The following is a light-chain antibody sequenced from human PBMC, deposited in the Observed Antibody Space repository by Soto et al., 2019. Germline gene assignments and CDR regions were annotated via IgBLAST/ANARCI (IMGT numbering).Light chain of an antibody. Sequence: EIVMTQSPATLSVSPGERATLSCRASQTVSSNLAWYQQKPGQAPRLLIYGASTRATGIPARFSGSGSGTEFTLTINSLQSEDFALYYCQQYNKWPPRTFGGGTKVEIK. V-gene: IGKV3-15*01. CDR2: GAS. CDR3: QQYNKWPPRT. CDR1: QTVSSN. J-gene: IGKJ4*01.